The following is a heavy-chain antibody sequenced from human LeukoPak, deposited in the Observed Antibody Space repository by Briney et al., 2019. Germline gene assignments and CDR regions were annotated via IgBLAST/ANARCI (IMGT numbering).Heavy chain of an antibody. CDR3: ASGKGKGIIQLWTNYYYNGMDV. CDR2: IIPIFGTA. V-gene: IGHV1-69*13. CDR1: GGTFSSYA. J-gene: IGHJ6*04. Sequence: GASVKVSCKASGGTFSSYAISWVRQAPGQGLEWMGGIIPIFGTANYAQKFQGRVTITADESTSTAYMELSSLRSEDTAVYYCASGKGKGIIQLWTNYYYNGMDVWGKGTTVTVSS. D-gene: IGHD5-18*01.